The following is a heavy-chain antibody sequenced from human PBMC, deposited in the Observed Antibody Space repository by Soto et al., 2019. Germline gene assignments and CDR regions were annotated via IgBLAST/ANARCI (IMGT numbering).Heavy chain of an antibody. CDR1: GFTFSDFY. CDR2: IGPSGTST. V-gene: IGHV3-11*06. CDR3: ARGGWNYENALDH. D-gene: IGHD1-7*01. Sequence: QVQVVESGGASVKAGGSLRLSCVASGFTFSDFYMNWIRQAPGKGLEWVSYIGPSGTSTNYTDSVKGRFIISRDNAKKSLYLEMNSLRAEDTAVYYCARGGWNYENALDHWGQGTLVTVSS. J-gene: IGHJ4*02.